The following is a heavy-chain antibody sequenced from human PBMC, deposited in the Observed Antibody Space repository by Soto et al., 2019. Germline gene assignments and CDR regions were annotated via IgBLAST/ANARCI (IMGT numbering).Heavy chain of an antibody. Sequence: PSETLSLTCAVSGGSISSGGYSWSWIRQPPGKGLEWIGYIYHSGSTYYNPSLKSRVTISVDRSKNQFSLKLSSVTAADTAVYYCARGDMVRGVSIDYWGQGTLVTVSS. CDR1: GGSISSGGYS. CDR3: ARGDMVRGVSIDY. CDR2: IYHSGST. J-gene: IGHJ4*02. V-gene: IGHV4-30-2*01. D-gene: IGHD3-10*01.